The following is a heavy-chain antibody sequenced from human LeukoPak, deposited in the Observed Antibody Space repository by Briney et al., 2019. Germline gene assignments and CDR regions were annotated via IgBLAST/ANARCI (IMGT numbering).Heavy chain of an antibody. J-gene: IGHJ5*02. CDR3: SKDLSWDTADR. Sequence: ALTLSCLGCGCTYSNYGMDWLRHAPRKGPGWVSRSNSDGTTTYYPDFGKGRFTISKDNAKNLLYLQMNGLRADDTAVYYCSKDLSWDTADRWGQGTLVTVSS. CDR1: GCTYSNYG. CDR2: SNSDGTTT. D-gene: IGHD5-18*01. V-gene: IGHV3-74*01.